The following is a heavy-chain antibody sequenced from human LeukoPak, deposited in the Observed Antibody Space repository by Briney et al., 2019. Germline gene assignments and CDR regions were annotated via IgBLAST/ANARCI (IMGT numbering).Heavy chain of an antibody. CDR1: GGSIGSYY. J-gene: IGHJ4*02. CDR3: ARGVARSSKFHFSYYFDY. D-gene: IGHD6-6*01. V-gene: IGHV4-39*07. Sequence: SETLSLTCTVSGGSIGSYYWSWIRQPPGKGLEWIGSIYHSGSTYYNPSLKSRVTISVDTSKNQFSLKLSSVTAADTAVYYCARGVARSSKFHFSYYFDYWRQGTLVTVSS. CDR2: IYHSGST.